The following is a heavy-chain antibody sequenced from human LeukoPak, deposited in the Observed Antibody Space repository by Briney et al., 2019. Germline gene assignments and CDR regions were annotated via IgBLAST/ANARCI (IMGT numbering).Heavy chain of an antibody. CDR2: ISSSSSTI. CDR3: ARWGWTYDAFDI. J-gene: IGHJ3*02. Sequence: TGGSLRSSWAASGLTLGIISMIWVRQAPGRGLGWVSYISSSSSTISYADSVKGRFTISRDNAENSLYLQMNSLRAEDTAVYYCARWGWTYDAFDIWGQGTMVTVSS. V-gene: IGHV3-48*01. CDR1: GLTLGIIS. D-gene: IGHD6-19*01.